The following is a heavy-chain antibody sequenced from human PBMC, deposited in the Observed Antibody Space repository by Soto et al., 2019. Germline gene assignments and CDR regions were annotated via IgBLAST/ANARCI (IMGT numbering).Heavy chain of an antibody. CDR1: GGSFSGYY. J-gene: IGHJ4*02. V-gene: IGHV4-34*01. D-gene: IGHD1-7*01. Sequence: SETLSLTWAVYGGSFSGYYWSWIRQPPGKGLEWIGEINHSGGTNYNPSLKGRVTISRDTSKNTLSLQMNSLRVEDTAVYYCVRGELRPRFDYWGQGTLVTVSS. CDR3: VRGELRPRFDY. CDR2: INHSGGT.